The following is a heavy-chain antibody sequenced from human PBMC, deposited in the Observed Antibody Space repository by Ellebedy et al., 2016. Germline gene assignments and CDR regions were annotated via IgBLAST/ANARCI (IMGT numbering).Heavy chain of an antibody. CDR1: GYTFPGYY. V-gene: IGHV1-18*04. Sequence: ASVKVSCXASGYTFPGYYIQWVRQAPGQGLEWMGWISTNNGNTNYAQKFQGRVTMTTDTSTSTAYMELRSLRSDDTAVYYCARGYLTGSVPLRGYFDYWGQGTLVTVSS. D-gene: IGHD6-13*01. CDR2: ISTNNGNT. CDR3: ARGYLTGSVPLRGYFDY. J-gene: IGHJ4*02.